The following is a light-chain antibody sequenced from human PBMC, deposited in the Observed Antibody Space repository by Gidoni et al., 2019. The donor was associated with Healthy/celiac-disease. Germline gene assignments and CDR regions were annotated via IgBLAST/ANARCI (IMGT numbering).Light chain of an antibody. CDR3: QQYGSSPLLT. CDR1: QSVSSSY. J-gene: IGKJ4*01. CDR2: GAS. Sequence: ETVLTQSPGTLSLSPGERATLSCRTSQSVSSSYLAWYQQKPGQAPRLLIYGASSRATGIPDRFSGSGSGTDFTLSIIRLEPEDFAVYYCQQYGSSPLLTFGGGTKVEIK. V-gene: IGKV3-20*01.